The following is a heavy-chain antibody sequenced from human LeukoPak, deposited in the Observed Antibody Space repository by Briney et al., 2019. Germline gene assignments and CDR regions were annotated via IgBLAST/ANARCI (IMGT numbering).Heavy chain of an antibody. CDR1: GLTFNKYL. V-gene: IGHV3-7*01. CDR3: ARHLSGVTGYTYGRGIDY. D-gene: IGHD5-18*01. Sequence: PGGSLRLSCEASGLTFNKYLMTWVRQAPGKGLELVANIKQDGSEKNYVDSVKGRFTISRDNAKKSLYLQVNSLRAEDTAVYYCARHLSGVTGYTYGRGIDYWGQGTLVTVSS. CDR2: IKQDGSEK. J-gene: IGHJ4*02.